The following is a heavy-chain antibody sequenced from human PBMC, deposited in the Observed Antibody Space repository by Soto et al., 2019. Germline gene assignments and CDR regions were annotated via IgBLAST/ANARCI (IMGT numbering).Heavy chain of an antibody. Sequence: GGSLRLSCSASLFTFSLYGMHCVRQAPGKGLEWVAAIWDDGRRKDYADSVKGRFTISRDNSKNTLYLQMNSLRAEDTAVYYCAKDPVAVAGYYFDYWGQGTLVTVSS. CDR3: AKDPVAVAGYYFDY. J-gene: IGHJ4*02. V-gene: IGHV3-33*06. D-gene: IGHD6-19*01. CDR1: LFTFSLYG. CDR2: IWDDGRRK.